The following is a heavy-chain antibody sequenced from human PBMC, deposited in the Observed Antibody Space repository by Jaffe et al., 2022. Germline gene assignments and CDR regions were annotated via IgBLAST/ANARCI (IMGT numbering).Heavy chain of an antibody. CDR3: ARGDGSLDYGDYRPGDY. V-gene: IGHV3-20*01. D-gene: IGHD4-17*01. CDR1: GFTFDDYG. CDR2: INWNGGST. Sequence: EVQLVESGGGVVRPGGSLRLSCAASGFTFDDYGMSWVRQAPGKGLEWVSGINWNGGSTGYADSVKGRFTISRDNAKNSLYLQMNSLRAEDTALYHCARGDGSLDYGDYRPGDYWGQGTLVTVSS. J-gene: IGHJ4*02.